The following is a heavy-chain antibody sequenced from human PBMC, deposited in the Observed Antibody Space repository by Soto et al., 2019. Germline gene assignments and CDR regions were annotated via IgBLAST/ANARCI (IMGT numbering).Heavy chain of an antibody. D-gene: IGHD3-3*01. CDR2: MNPNSGNT. V-gene: IGHV1-8*01. CDR1: GYTFTSYD. J-gene: IGHJ6*03. CDR3: ARQLWSGYYNYYYYMDV. Sequence: ASVKVSCKASGYTFTSYDINWVRQATGQGLEWKGWMNPNSGNTGYAQKFQGRVTMTRNTSISTAYRELSSLRSEDTAVYYCARQLWSGYYNYYYYMDVWGKGTTVTVSS.